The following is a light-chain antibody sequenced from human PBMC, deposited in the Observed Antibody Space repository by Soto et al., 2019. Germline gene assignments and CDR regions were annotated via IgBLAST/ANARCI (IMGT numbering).Light chain of an antibody. CDR1: SSDVGYYNY. J-gene: IGLJ2*01. Sequence: QSALTQPRSVSGSPGQSVTISCTGTSSDVGYYNYVSWYQQHPGKAPKLMIYDVSKWPSGVPDRFSGSKSGNTASLTISGLQAEDEADYYCCSYAGSYSRMVFGGGTKLTVL. CDR2: DVS. CDR3: CSYAGSYSRMV. V-gene: IGLV2-11*01.